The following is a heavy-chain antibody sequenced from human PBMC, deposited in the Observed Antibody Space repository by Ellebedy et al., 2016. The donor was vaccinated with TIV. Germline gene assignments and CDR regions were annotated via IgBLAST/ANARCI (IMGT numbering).Heavy chain of an antibody. D-gene: IGHD1-14*01. Sequence: AASVKVSCKASGYTFTGYYIHWVRQAPGQGLEWMGWINPNNSGTNYAQKFQGRVTMTRDTSISTAYMELSGLRSDDTAVYYCARVLIVVTTFDYWGQGTLVTVSA. J-gene: IGHJ4*02. CDR3: ARVLIVVTTFDY. CDR1: GYTFTGYY. V-gene: IGHV1-2*02. CDR2: INPNNSGT.